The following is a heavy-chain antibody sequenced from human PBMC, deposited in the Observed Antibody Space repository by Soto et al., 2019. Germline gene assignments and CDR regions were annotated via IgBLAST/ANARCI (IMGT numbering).Heavy chain of an antibody. D-gene: IGHD6-13*01. CDR3: ARERDSSSWYYYGMDV. J-gene: IGHJ6*02. Sequence: GGSLRLSCAASGFTFSSYAMHWVRQAPGKGLEWVAVISYDGSNKYYADSVKGRFTISRDNSKNTLYLQMNSLRAEDTDVYYCARERDSSSWYYYGMDVWGQGTTVTVSS. CDR1: GFTFSSYA. V-gene: IGHV3-30-3*01. CDR2: ISYDGSNK.